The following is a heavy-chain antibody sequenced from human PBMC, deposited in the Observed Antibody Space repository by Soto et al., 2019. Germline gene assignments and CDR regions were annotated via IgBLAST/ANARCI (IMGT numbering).Heavy chain of an antibody. CDR2: IGPHNFNT. D-gene: IGHD3-9*01. CDR1: GYTFTHFY. V-gene: IGHV1-18*01. J-gene: IGHJ4*02. Sequence: QVQLVQSGAEVKKPGDSVKVSCSASGYTFTHFYITWVRQAPGQGLEWMGAIGPHNFNTNFAQKFQGRFTLTTDTSTSTAYMELRSLRSVDTAVYYCARDEGGYDILAGYYKAHHFDYWGQGVLVTVSS. CDR3: ARDEGGYDILAGYYKAHHFDY.